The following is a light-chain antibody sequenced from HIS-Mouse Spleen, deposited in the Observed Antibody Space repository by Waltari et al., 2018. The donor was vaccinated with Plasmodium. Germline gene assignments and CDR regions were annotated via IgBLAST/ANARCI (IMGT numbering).Light chain of an antibody. CDR3: QQDYNLPYT. Sequence: EIVMTQSPATLSLSPGERATLSCRASQSVSSSYLSWYQQNTGQAPRLLIYGASTRAPGIPARFSGSGSGTDFTLTISSLQPEDFAVYYCQQDYNLPYTFGQGTKLEIK. J-gene: IGKJ2*01. V-gene: IGKV3D-7*01. CDR2: GAS. CDR1: QSVSSSY.